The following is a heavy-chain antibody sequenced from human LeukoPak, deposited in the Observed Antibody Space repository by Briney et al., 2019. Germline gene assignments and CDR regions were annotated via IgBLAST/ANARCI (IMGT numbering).Heavy chain of an antibody. V-gene: IGHV1-8*02. CDR3: ARVVSFRNYDILTGYYKWYYFDY. CDR1: GYTFTSYG. Sequence: GASVKVSCKASGYTFTSYGISWVRQAPGQGLEWMGWISVYNGNTGYAQKFQGRVTMTRNTSISTAYMELSSLRSEDTAVYYCARVVSFRNYDILTGYYKWYYFDYWGQGTLVTVSS. CDR2: ISVYNGNT. D-gene: IGHD3-9*01. J-gene: IGHJ4*02.